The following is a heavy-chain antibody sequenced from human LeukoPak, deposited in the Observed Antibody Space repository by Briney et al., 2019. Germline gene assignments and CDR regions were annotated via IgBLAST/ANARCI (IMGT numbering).Heavy chain of an antibody. D-gene: IGHD3-22*01. Sequence: SETLSLTCTVPGGSISSSSYYWGWIRQPPGKGLEWIGSIYYRGITYYNPSLKSRVTISVDTSKNQFSLKLSSVTAADTAVYYCARVVYDSSTYPKSYFDFWGQGTLVTVSS. CDR1: GGSISSSSYY. CDR2: IYYRGIT. CDR3: ARVVYDSSTYPKSYFDF. J-gene: IGHJ4*02. V-gene: IGHV4-39*07.